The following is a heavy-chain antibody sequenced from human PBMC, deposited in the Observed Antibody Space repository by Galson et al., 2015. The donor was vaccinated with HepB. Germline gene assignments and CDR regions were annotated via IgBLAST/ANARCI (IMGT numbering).Heavy chain of an antibody. CDR3: AEDLGKRGEYDKYGMDV. CDR1: GFTFSSYA. CDR2: IGSDGSST. V-gene: IGHV3-23*01. Sequence: SLRLSCAASGFTFSSYAMSWVRQVPGKGLEWVSAIGSDGSSTFYADSVKGRSTISRDNSGNTLYLQMNSLRAEDTAIYYCAEDLGKRGEYDKYGMDVWGQGTTVTASS. J-gene: IGHJ6*02. D-gene: IGHD3-16*01.